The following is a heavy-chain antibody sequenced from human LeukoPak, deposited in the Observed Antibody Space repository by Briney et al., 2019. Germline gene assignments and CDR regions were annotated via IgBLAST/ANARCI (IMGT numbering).Heavy chain of an antibody. J-gene: IGHJ4*02. Sequence: SLRLSCAASGFTFSGYWMTWIRQAPGKGLEWVANIKQDGSEKYYVDSVRGRFTISRDNAKNSMYLQMSSLRAEDTAVYYCARGRSYDSRATNGYWGQGTLVTVSS. CDR2: IKQDGSEK. CDR3: ARGRSYDSRATNGY. CDR1: GFTFSGYW. V-gene: IGHV3-7*01. D-gene: IGHD3-22*01.